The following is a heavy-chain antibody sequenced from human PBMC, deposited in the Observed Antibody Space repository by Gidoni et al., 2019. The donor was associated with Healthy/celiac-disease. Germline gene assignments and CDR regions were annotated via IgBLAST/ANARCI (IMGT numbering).Heavy chain of an antibody. D-gene: IGHD3-10*01. Sequence: LQLQESGPGLVKPSETLSLTCTVSGGSISSSSYYWGWIRQPPGKGLAWIGSIYYSGSTYYNPSLKSRVTISVDTSKNQFPLKLSSVTAADTAVYYCARHRFGELFPYYFDYWGQGTLVTVSS. V-gene: IGHV4-39*01. CDR2: IYYSGST. CDR3: ARHRFGELFPYYFDY. J-gene: IGHJ4*02. CDR1: GGSISSSSYY.